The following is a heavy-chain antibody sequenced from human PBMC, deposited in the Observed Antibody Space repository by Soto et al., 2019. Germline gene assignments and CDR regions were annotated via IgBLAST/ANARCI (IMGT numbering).Heavy chain of an antibody. J-gene: IGHJ6*02. Sequence: GGSLRLSCAASGFTVSSNYMTWVRQAPGKGLEWVSVVYSGGSTDYADSVKGRFTISRDNSKNTLYLQMNSLRAEDTAVYYCAKAGRNNYYYYGMDVWGQGTTVTVSS. CDR3: AKAGRNNYYYYGMDV. CDR2: VYSGGST. CDR1: GFTVSSNY. D-gene: IGHD2-8*02. V-gene: IGHV3-66*01.